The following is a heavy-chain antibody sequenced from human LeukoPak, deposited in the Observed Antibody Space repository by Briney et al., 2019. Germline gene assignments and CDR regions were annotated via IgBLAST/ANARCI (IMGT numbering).Heavy chain of an antibody. Sequence: SVKVSCKASGGTFSSYAISWVRQAPGQGLEWMGGIIPIFGRANYAQKFQGRVTITSDESTSTAYMELSSLRSEDTAVYYCARGHRSSSTSCYRDWGQGTLVTVSS. CDR2: IIPIFGRA. CDR1: GGTFSSYA. J-gene: IGHJ4*02. V-gene: IGHV1-69*13. CDR3: ARGHRSSSTSCYRD. D-gene: IGHD2-2*01.